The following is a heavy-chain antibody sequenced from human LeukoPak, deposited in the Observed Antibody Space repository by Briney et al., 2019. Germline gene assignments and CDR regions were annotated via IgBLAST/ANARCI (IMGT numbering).Heavy chain of an antibody. Sequence: SETLSLTCAVSGGSISSGNWWSWVRQPPGKGLEWIGEIYHSGRTNYNPSLRSRVTISVDKSKNQFSLKLSSVTAADTAVYYCAGRIRSQYYFDYWGQGTLVTVSS. J-gene: IGHJ4*02. D-gene: IGHD2/OR15-2a*01. CDR3: AGRIRSQYYFDY. CDR2: IYHSGRT. V-gene: IGHV4-4*02. CDR1: GGSISSGNW.